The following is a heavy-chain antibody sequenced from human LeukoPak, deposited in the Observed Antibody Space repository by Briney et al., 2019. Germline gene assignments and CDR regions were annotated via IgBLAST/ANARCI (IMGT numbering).Heavy chain of an antibody. J-gene: IGHJ3*02. CDR2: IYYRGST. CDR1: GGSISSYY. Sequence: SETLSLTCTVSGGSISSYYWSWIRQPPGKGLEWIGYIYYRGSTNYNPSLKSRVTISVDTSKNQFSLKLSSVTAADTAVYYCARAYYYGSGSYAFDIWGQGTMVTVSS. D-gene: IGHD3-10*01. CDR3: ARAYYYGSGSYAFDI. V-gene: IGHV4-59*01.